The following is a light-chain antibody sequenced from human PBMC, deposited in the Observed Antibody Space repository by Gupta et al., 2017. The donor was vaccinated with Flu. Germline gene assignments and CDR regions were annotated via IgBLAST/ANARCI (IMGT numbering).Light chain of an antibody. J-gene: IGLJ3*02. CDR1: TSDIGSNT. Sequence: QSVLTQPLSASGTPGQRVTIPCSGTTSDIGSNTVSWYQQLPGRAPKLLMHNNNQRPSGVPDRFSGSKSGTSASLAISGLHSEDEADYYCASWDDSLNHWLFGGGTKVTVL. CDR3: ASWDDSLNHWL. V-gene: IGLV1-44*01. CDR2: NNN.